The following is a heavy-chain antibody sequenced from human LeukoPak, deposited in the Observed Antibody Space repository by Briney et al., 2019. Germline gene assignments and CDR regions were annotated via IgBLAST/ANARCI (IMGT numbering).Heavy chain of an antibody. CDR1: GYSISTGYY. D-gene: IGHD2-21*02. CDR2: IYHSGTT. V-gene: IGHV4-38-2*02. Sequence: SETLSLTCTVSGYSISTGYYWGWIRQPPGKGLEWIGSIYHSGTTYYNPSLKSRVTISVDTSKNQFSLKLSSVTAADTAVYYCARGGYCGGDCYFYYWGQGTLVTVSS. CDR3: ARGGYCGGDCYFYY. J-gene: IGHJ4*02.